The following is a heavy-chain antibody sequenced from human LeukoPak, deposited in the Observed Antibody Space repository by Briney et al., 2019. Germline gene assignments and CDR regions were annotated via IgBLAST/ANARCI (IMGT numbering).Heavy chain of an antibody. CDR3: AREKRWLQGRYYYYYGMDV. V-gene: IGHV4-31*03. Sequence: SETLSLTCTVSGGSISSGGYYWSWIRQHPGKGLEWIGYIYYSGSTYYNPSLKSRVTISVDTSKNQFSLKLSSVTAADTAVYYCAREKRWLQGRYYYYYGMDVWGQGTTVTVSS. CDR1: GGSISSGGYY. CDR2: IYYSGST. J-gene: IGHJ6*02. D-gene: IGHD5-24*01.